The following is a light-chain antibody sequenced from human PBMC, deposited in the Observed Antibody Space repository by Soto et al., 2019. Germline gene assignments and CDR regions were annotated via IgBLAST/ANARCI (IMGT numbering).Light chain of an antibody. J-gene: IGKJ2*01. CDR3: QQSHSTPPT. Sequence: DIHMAQSPPSLSASVVDRVTITCRASHNIVTYLNWYQQKAGKAPSLLIYEASHLQSGVPFRFFGSGSGTDFTLTIDNLQHEDSATYYCQQSHSTPPTFGPGTKLEIK. CDR1: HNIVTY. CDR2: EAS. V-gene: IGKV1-39*01.